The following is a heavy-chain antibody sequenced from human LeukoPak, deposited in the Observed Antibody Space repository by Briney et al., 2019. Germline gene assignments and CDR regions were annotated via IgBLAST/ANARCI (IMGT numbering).Heavy chain of an antibody. Sequence: PSETLSLTCAVYGGSFSGYYWSWIRQPPGKGLEWIGEINHSGSTNYNPSLRSRVTISVDTSKNQFSLKLTSVTAADTAVYYCARQLMVRGVITPYYFDYWGQGTLVTVSS. D-gene: IGHD3-10*01. CDR1: GGSFSGYY. V-gene: IGHV4-34*01. CDR2: INHSGST. J-gene: IGHJ4*02. CDR3: ARQLMVRGVITPYYFDY.